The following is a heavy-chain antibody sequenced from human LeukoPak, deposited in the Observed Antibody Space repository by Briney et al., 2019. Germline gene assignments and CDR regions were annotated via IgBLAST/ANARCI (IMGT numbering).Heavy chain of an antibody. V-gene: IGHV1-2*02. CDR1: GYTFTGYY. J-gene: IGHJ4*02. CDR2: INPNSGGT. Sequence: ASVKVSCKASGYTFTGYYMHWVRQAPGQGLEWMGWINPNSGGTNYAQKFQGRVTMTRDTSISTAYMELSRLRSDDTAVYYCARGPVPAAIPEVGVDYWGQGTLVTVSS. D-gene: IGHD2-2*02. CDR3: ARGPVPAAIPEVGVDY.